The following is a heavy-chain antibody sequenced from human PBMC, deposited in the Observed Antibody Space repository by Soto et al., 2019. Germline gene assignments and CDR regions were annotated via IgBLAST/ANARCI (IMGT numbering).Heavy chain of an antibody. J-gene: IGHJ4*02. CDR1: GYTLTELS. CDR2: FDPEDGET. D-gene: IGHD3-10*01. CDR3: ATAIGGGSGSYPMPSGY. V-gene: IGHV1-24*01. Sequence: QVQLVQSGAEVKKPGASVKVSCKVSGYTLTELSMHWVRQAPGKGLEWMGGFDPEDGETIYAQKFKGRVTMTEDTYTDTAYMELSSLRSEDTAVYYCATAIGGGSGSYPMPSGYWGQGTLVTVSS.